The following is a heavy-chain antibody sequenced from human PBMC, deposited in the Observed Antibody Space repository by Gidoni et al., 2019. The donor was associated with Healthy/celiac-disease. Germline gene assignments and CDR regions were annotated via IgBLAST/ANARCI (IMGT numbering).Heavy chain of an antibody. V-gene: IGHV4-34*01. CDR2: T. Sequence: TNYNPSLKSRVTISVDTSKNQFSLKLSSVTAADTAVYYCARVVITMVRGVNWFDPWGQGTLVTVSS. J-gene: IGHJ5*02. D-gene: IGHD3-10*01. CDR3: ARVVITMVRGVNWFDP.